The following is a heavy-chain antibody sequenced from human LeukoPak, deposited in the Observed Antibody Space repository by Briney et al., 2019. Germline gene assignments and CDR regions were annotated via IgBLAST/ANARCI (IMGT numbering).Heavy chain of an antibody. CDR1: GYSISSGYY. Sequence: SETLSLTCAVSGYSISSGYYWGGIRQPQGKGLEWIGSIYHSGSTYYNPSLKSRVTMSVDTSKNQFSLKLSSVTAADTAVYYCARLYSSGWYIRYWGQGTLVTVSS. CDR2: IYHSGST. CDR3: ARLYSSGWYIRY. D-gene: IGHD6-19*01. V-gene: IGHV4-38-2*01. J-gene: IGHJ4*02.